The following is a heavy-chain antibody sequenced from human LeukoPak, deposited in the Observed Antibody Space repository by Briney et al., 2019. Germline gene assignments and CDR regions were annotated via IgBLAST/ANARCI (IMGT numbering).Heavy chain of an antibody. J-gene: IGHJ4*02. V-gene: IGHV4-30-4*08. D-gene: IGHD4-23*01. CDR1: GDSISSGNYY. CDR3: ARDPTPLYGGNSNSYFDY. Sequence: SQTLSLTCNVSGDSISSGNYYWSWIRQPPGKGLEWIGYIYYSGSTYYNPSLKSRVTISVDTSKNQFSLKLSSVTAADTAVYYCARDPTPLYGGNSNSYFDYWGQGTLVTVSS. CDR2: IYYSGST.